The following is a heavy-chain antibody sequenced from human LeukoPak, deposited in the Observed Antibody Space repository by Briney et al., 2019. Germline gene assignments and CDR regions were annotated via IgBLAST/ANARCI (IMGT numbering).Heavy chain of an antibody. Sequence: PGGSLRLSCAASGFTFSIYAMSWVRQAPGKGLEWVSTVRDGGGSTYYADSVKGRFTISRDNSKNTLYLQMNSLRAEDTAVYYCAKVPYTYCSGNNSPFDYWGQGTLVTVSS. V-gene: IGHV3-23*01. CDR2: VRDGGGST. CDR3: AKVPYTYCSGNNSPFDY. J-gene: IGHJ4*02. CDR1: GFTFSIYA. D-gene: IGHD2-15*01.